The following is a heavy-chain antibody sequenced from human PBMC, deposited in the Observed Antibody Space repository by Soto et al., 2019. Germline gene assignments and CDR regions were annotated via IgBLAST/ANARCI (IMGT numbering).Heavy chain of an antibody. CDR1: GFTFSSYG. CDR3: AKGKYSSGYSPFDY. CDR2: ISYDGGNK. Sequence: QVQLVESGGGVVQPGRSLRLSCAASGFTFSSYGRHWVRQAPGKGLEWVAVISYDGGNKYYADSVKGRFTISRDNSENTFYLQMNSLRAADTAVYYCAKGKYSSGYSPFDYWGPGTLVTVSS. J-gene: IGHJ4*02. D-gene: IGHD3-22*01. V-gene: IGHV3-30*18.